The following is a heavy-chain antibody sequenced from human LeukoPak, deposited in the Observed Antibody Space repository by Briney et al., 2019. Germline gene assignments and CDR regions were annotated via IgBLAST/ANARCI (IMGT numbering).Heavy chain of an antibody. CDR2: IYTSGST. CDR3: AREDMITFGGVIVT. J-gene: IGHJ5*02. D-gene: IGHD3-16*02. CDR1: GGSLSSYY. V-gene: IGHV4-4*07. Sequence: SETLSLTCTVSGGSLSSYYWSWIRRPARKGLEWIGRIYTSGSTNYNPSLKSRVTMSVDTSKNQFSLKLSSVTAADTAVYYCAREDMITFGGVIVTWGQGTLVIVSS.